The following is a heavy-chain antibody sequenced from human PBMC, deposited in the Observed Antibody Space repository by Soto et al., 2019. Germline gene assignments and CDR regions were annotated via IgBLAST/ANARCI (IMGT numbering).Heavy chain of an antibody. J-gene: IGHJ4*02. CDR2: ISAYNGNT. Sequence: QVPLVQSGAEVKKPGASVKVSCKASGYTFTRYGISWVRQAPGQGLEWRGWISAYNGNTNYAQKLQGRVTMNTDTSTSAAYMELRSRRSDDTAVYYCAGDQRDFWSGYSGYWGKGTLVTVSS. V-gene: IGHV1-18*01. CDR1: GYTFTRYG. CDR3: AGDQRDFWSGYSGY. D-gene: IGHD3-3*01.